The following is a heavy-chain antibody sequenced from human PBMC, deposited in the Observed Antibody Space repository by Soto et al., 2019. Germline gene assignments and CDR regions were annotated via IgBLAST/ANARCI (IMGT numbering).Heavy chain of an antibody. CDR3: AKTATTGIALSGTYYYYYGMDV. CDR1: GYTFTSYY. CDR2: INPSGGST. Sequence: GASVKVSCKASGYTFTSYYMHWVRQAPGQGLEWMGIINPSGGSTSYAQKFQGRVTMTRDTSTSTVYMELSSLRSEDTAVYYCAKTATTGIALSGTYYYYYGMDVCGQATTVPVSS. V-gene: IGHV1-46*01. D-gene: IGHD6-13*01. J-gene: IGHJ6*02.